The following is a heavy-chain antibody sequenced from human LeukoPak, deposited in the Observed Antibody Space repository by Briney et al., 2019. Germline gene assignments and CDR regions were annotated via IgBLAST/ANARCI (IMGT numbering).Heavy chain of an antibody. D-gene: IGHD3-16*01. V-gene: IGHV4-59*01. CDR1: GGSLSSYY. CDR2: IYYSGST. J-gene: IGHJ5*02. Sequence: SETLSLTCTVSGGSLSSYYWSWIRQPPGKGLEWTGYIYYSGSTNYNPSLKSRVTISVDTSKNQFSLKLSSVTAADTAVYYCARDPSGEWDRFDPWGQGTLVTVSS. CDR3: ARDPSGEWDRFDP.